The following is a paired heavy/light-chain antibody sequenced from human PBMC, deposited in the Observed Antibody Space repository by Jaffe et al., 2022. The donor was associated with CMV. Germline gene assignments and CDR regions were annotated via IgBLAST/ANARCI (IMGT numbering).Heavy chain of an antibody. Sequence: EVQLAQSGAEVKKPGESLKISCKGSGYKFTSYWIAWVRQMPGRGLEWMGIIYPGDSDTRYSPSFRGQVTISVDNSISTAYLQWSGLQASDSAMYYCARVSVGVIIGWFEFWGQGTLVTVSS. CDR3: ARVSVGVIIGWFEF. J-gene: IGHJ4*02. CDR2: IYPGDSDT. D-gene: IGHD3-10*01. V-gene: IGHV5-51*01. CDR1: GYKFTSYW.
Light chain of an antibody. CDR2: DND. CDR1: SSNIGNNF. Sequence: QSVLTQPPSVSAAPGQKVTISCSGSSSNIGNNFVSWYQQVPGTAPKLLIYDNDKRPSGIPDRFSGSKSGTSGTLVITGLQTGDEADYHCGTWDISLSSVVFGGGTRLTVL. J-gene: IGLJ2*01. V-gene: IGLV1-51*01. CDR3: GTWDISLSSVV.